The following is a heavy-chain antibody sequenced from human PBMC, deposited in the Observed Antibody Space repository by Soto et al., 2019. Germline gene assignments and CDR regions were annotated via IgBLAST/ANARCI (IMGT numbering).Heavy chain of an antibody. CDR2: ISYDGSNK. D-gene: IGHD3-22*01. J-gene: IGHJ3*02. Sequence: GGSLRLSCAASGFTFSSYGMHWVRQAPGKGLEWVAVISYDGSNKYYADSVKGRFTISRDNSKNTLYLQMNSLRAEDTAVYYCAKDLYISYYDRDDAFDIWGQGTMVTVSS. CDR3: AKDLYISYYDRDDAFDI. V-gene: IGHV3-30*18. CDR1: GFTFSSYG.